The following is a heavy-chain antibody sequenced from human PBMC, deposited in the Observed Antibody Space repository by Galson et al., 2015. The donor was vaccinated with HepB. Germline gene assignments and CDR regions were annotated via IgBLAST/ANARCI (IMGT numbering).Heavy chain of an antibody. Sequence: SVKVSCKASGGTFSRYTIRWVRQAPGLGLEWVGRIIPVAGIENYAQKFQGRVTITADKSTSTASLELSSLRSEDTAVYYCVRGADFDSSVGDIWGQGTMVTVSS. V-gene: IGHV1-69*02. CDR2: IIPVAGIE. D-gene: IGHD3-22*01. CDR3: VRGADFDSSVGDI. CDR1: GGTFSRYT. J-gene: IGHJ3*02.